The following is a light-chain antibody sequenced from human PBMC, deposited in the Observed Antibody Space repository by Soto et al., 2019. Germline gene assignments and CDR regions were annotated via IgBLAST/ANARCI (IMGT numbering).Light chain of an antibody. J-gene: IGKJ3*01. Sequence: EIVLTQSPGTLSLSPGERATLSCRASQSISSSYLAWYQQRPGQAPRLLIFGASYRATGIPDRFSGSGSGRDFSLTISRLEPEDFAVYYCQQYSSSPPEFTFGPGTRVDSK. V-gene: IGKV3-20*01. CDR3: QQYSSSPPEFT. CDR1: QSISSSY. CDR2: GAS.